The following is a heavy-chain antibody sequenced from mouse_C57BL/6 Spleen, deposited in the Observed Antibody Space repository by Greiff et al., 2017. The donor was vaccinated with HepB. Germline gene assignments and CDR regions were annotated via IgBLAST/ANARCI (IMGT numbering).Heavy chain of an antibody. CDR1: GYTFTSYW. V-gene: IGHV1-72*01. CDR2: IDPNSGGT. CDR3: AREAYYAMDY. J-gene: IGHJ4*01. Sequence: QVQLKESGAELVKPGASVKLSCKASGYTFTSYWMHWVKQRPGRGLEWIGRIDPNSGGTKYNEKFKSKATLTVDKPSSTAYMQLRSLTSEDSAVYYCAREAYYAMDYWGQGTSVTVSS.